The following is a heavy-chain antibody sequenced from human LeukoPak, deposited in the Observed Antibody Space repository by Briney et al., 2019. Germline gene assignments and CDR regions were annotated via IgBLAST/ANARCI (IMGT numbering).Heavy chain of an antibody. D-gene: IGHD6-13*01. CDR3: ASSGYSSSWYFDY. CDR2: INAANGNT. J-gene: IGHJ4*02. CDR1: GYTLSTYA. Sequence: ASVKVSRKSSGYTLSTYAMHWVRQAPGQRLEGMGWINAANGNTKSSQKFQGRVTIIRDTSASTAYMELSSLRSEDTAVYFCASSGYSSSWYFDYWGQGTLVTVSS. V-gene: IGHV1-3*01.